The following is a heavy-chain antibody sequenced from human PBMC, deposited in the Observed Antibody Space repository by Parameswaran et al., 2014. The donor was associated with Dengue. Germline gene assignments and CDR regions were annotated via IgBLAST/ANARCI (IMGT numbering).Heavy chain of an antibody. Sequence: WVRQAPGQGLEWMGWISAYNGNTNYAQKLQGRVTMTTDTSTSTAYMELRSLRSDDTAVYYCARDIVVVPAAMGGNWFDPWGQGTLVTVSS. CDR2: ISAYNGNT. V-gene: IGHV1-18*01. D-gene: IGHD2-2*01. J-gene: IGHJ5*02. CDR3: ARDIVVVPAAMGGNWFDP.